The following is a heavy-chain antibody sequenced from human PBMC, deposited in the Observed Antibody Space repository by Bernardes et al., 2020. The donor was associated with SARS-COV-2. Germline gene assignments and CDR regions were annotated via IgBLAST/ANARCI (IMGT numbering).Heavy chain of an antibody. V-gene: IGHV1-18*01. D-gene: IGHD3-10*01. CDR1: GYTFTSYY. CDR2: ISAYHCNP. CDR3: ARTRITMVRGVIRWWFDH. J-gene: IGHJ5*02. Sequence: ASVKVSCKASGYTFTSYYIIWVRQASGQGLSGMGWISAYHCNPNYAQQPQGRVTIIADTSTSTAYMELRSLRSDDTAVYYCARTRITMVRGVIRWWFDHWGQGTLVNVSS.